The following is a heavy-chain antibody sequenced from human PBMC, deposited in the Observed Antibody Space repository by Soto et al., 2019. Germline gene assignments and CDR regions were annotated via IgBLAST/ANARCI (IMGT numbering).Heavy chain of an antibody. J-gene: IGHJ6*02. Sequence: SVKVSCKASGFTFTSSAVQWVRQARGQRLEWIGWIVVGSGNTNYAQKFQERVTITRDMSTSTAYMELSSLRSEDTAVYYCAAGHQVAVAGQTPMGFYYYGMDVWGQGTTVTVSS. CDR1: GFTFTSSA. CDR2: IVVGSGNT. CDR3: AAGHQVAVAGQTPMGFYYYGMDV. V-gene: IGHV1-58*01. D-gene: IGHD6-19*01.